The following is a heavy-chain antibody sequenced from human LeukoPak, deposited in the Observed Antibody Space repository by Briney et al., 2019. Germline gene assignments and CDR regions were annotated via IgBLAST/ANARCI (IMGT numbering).Heavy chain of an antibody. Sequence: GGSLRLSCAASGFTFSSYWMNWVRQAPEKGLEWVANIKQDGSEKYYVDSVKGRFTISRDNAKNSLYLQMNSLRAEDTAVYYCAKAFYDILTGFPNWGQGTLVTVSS. J-gene: IGHJ4*02. V-gene: IGHV3-7*01. D-gene: IGHD3-9*01. CDR2: IKQDGSEK. CDR3: AKAFYDILTGFPN. CDR1: GFTFSSYW.